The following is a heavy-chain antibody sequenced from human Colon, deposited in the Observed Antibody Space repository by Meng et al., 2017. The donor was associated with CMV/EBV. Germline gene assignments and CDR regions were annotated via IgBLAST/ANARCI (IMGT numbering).Heavy chain of an antibody. D-gene: IGHD4-17*01. V-gene: IGHV3-48*04. CDR3: ARRASNYGDSDNWFDP. CDR1: GFTFSSYS. CDR2: ISRISSTT. Sequence: GGSLRLSCAASGFTFSSYSMNWVRQAPGKGLEWVSYISRISSTTYYADSVKGRFTISRDNAKNSLYLQMNSLRAEDTAVYYCARRASNYGDSDNWFDPWGQGTLVTVSS. J-gene: IGHJ5*02.